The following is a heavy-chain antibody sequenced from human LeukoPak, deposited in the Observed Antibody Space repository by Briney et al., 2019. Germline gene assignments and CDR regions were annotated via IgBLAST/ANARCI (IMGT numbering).Heavy chain of an antibody. CDR3: ARDYDILTGYPYYFDY. D-gene: IGHD3-9*01. CDR2: ISAYNGNT. V-gene: IGHV1-18*01. Sequence: GASVKVSCTASGYTFTSYGISWARQAPGQGLEWMGWISAYNGNTNYVEKFQGRVTMTTDTSTSTAYMELRSLRSDDTGVYYCARDYDILTGYPYYFDYWGQGTLVTVSS. CDR1: GYTFTSYG. J-gene: IGHJ4*02.